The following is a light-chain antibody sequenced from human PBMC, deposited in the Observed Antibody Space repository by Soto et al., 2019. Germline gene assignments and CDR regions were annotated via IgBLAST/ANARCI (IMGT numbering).Light chain of an antibody. V-gene: IGKV3-15*01. Sequence: EFLMTQSPATLSVSPGDRATLSCRASQSVSSNLAWYQQKPGQGPRLLIYGASTRATGIPARFSGSGSGTEFTLTINSLQSEDFAVYYCQQYDNWPLTFGGGAKV. CDR2: GAS. J-gene: IGKJ4*01. CDR1: QSVSSN. CDR3: QQYDNWPLT.